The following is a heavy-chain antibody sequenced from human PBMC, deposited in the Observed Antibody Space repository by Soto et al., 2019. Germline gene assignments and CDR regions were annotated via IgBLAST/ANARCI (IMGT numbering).Heavy chain of an antibody. V-gene: IGHV3-9*01. CDR2: ISWNSGSI. Sequence: PGGSLRLSCAASGFTFDDYAMHWVRQAPGKGLEWVSGISWNSGSIGYADSVKGRFTISRDNAKNSLYLQMNSLRAEDTALYYCAKDSSRGVAVAGTFGPTWFDPWGQGTLVTVSS. D-gene: IGHD6-19*01. CDR3: AKDSSRGVAVAGTFGPTWFDP. J-gene: IGHJ5*02. CDR1: GFTFDDYA.